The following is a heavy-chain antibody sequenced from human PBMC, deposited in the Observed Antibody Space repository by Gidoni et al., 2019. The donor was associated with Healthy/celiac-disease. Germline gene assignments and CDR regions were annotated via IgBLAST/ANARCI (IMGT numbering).Heavy chain of an antibody. CDR2: IYYSGST. Sequence: QVQLQESGPGLVKPSETLSLTCTVSGGSISSSYWSWIRQPPGKGLEWIGYIYYSGSTNYNPSLKSRVTISVDTSKNQFSLKLSSVTAADTAVYYCARVIGGWISHGKDYYFDYWGQGTLVTVSS. V-gene: IGHV4-59*01. J-gene: IGHJ4*02. CDR1: GGSISSSY. CDR3: ARVIGGWISHGKDYYFDY. D-gene: IGHD6-19*01.